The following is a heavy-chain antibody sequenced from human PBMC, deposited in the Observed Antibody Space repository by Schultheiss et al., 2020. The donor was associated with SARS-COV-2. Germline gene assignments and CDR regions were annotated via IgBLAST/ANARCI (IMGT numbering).Heavy chain of an antibody. Sequence: SETLSLTCAVYGGSFSGYYWSWIRQPPGKGLEWIGYIYYSGSTNYNPSLKSRVTISVDTSKNQFSLKLSSVTAADTAVYYCARHPDFWSGYYTGIAEGMDVWGQGTTVTVSS. D-gene: IGHD3-3*01. V-gene: IGHV4-59*08. CDR2: IYYSGST. J-gene: IGHJ6*02. CDR3: ARHPDFWSGYYTGIAEGMDV. CDR1: GGSFSGYY.